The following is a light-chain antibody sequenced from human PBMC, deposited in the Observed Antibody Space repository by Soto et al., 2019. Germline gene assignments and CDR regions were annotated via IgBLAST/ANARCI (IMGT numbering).Light chain of an antibody. CDR1: QSISNY. CDR3: QQYHRSSIT. V-gene: IGKV1-5*01. J-gene: IGKJ5*01. Sequence: DIQMTQSPSTLSASVGDRVTITCRASQSISNYLAWYQQKPGKAPKLLIYDASTLERGVPSRFSGTGSGTEFTLTISSLQPDDFATYYCQQYHRSSITFGQGTRLEIK. CDR2: DAS.